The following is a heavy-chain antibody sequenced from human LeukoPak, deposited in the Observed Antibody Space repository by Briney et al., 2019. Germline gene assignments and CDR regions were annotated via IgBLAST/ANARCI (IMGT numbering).Heavy chain of an antibody. Sequence: PGGSLRLSCAASGFTFSSYWMSWVRQAPGKGLEWVANIKQDGNEKYYVDSVKGRFTISRDNAKNTLYLQMNSLRAEDTAIYYCVKDGGKSFSTTYDYWGQGTLVTVSS. D-gene: IGHD2-15*01. CDR2: IKQDGNEK. CDR3: VKDGGKSFSTTYDY. V-gene: IGHV3-7*01. CDR1: GFTFSSYW. J-gene: IGHJ4*02.